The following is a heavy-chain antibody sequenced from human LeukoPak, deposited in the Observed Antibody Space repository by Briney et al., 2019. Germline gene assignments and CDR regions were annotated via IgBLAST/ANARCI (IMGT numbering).Heavy chain of an antibody. Sequence: GGSLRLSCAASGFTFSSYEMNWVRQAPGKGLEWVSYISSSGSTIYHADSVKGRFTISRDNDKNSLYLQMNSLRAEDTAVYYCAREVLEAPYYYYYGMDVWGQGTTVTVSS. D-gene: IGHD1-1*01. CDR2: ISSSGSTI. J-gene: IGHJ6*02. CDR3: AREVLEAPYYYYYGMDV. V-gene: IGHV3-48*03. CDR1: GFTFSSYE.